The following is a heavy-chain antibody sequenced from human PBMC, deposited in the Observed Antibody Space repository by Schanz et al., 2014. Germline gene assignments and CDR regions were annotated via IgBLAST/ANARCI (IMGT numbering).Heavy chain of an antibody. CDR2: INPNSGAT. Sequence: QVQLVQSGAEVKKPGASVKVSCKASGYIFTVYYMHWVRQAPGQGLEWLGWINPNSGATSSAQKFQGRVTMTRDTSSSTVYMQLSSLTSDDTAIYYCARVTTGYDSWGQGTLVTVSS. CDR1: GYIFTVYY. D-gene: IGHD5-12*01. V-gene: IGHV1-2*02. J-gene: IGHJ4*02. CDR3: ARVTTGYDS.